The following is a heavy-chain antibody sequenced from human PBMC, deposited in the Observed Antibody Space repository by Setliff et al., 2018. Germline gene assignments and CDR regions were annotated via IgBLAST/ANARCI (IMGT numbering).Heavy chain of an antibody. Sequence: SETLSLTCTVSDDSFTSSRYYWGWIRQAPGSGLEWIGSISYSGAPYYNASVESRVTISIDTSRNQFSLELRSVTVADTAVYYCTREHTPWVGASHHDCWGQGTRVTVSS. CDR2: ISYSGAP. CDR1: DDSFTSSRYY. V-gene: IGHV4-39*02. CDR3: TREHTPWVGASHHDC. J-gene: IGHJ4*02. D-gene: IGHD1-26*01.